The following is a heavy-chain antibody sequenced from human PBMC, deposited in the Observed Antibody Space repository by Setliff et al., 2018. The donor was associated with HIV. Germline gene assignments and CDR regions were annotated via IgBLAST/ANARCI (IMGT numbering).Heavy chain of an antibody. D-gene: IGHD6-6*01. CDR3: AGEYSSSSPFEY. CDR1: GGSISSGDYY. CDR2: IYTSGNT. V-gene: IGHV4-61*02. Sequence: SETLSLTCTVSGGSISSGDYYWTWIRQPAGKGLEWIGRIYTSGNTNYNPSLKSRVTISVDTSKNQLSLNLTSVTAADTAVYYCAGEYSSSSPFEYWGRGTLVTVSS. J-gene: IGHJ4*02.